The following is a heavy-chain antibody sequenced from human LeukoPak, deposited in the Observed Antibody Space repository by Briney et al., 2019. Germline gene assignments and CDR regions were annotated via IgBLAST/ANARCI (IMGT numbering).Heavy chain of an antibody. J-gene: IGHJ3*02. CDR1: GFTFSSYA. D-gene: IGHD5-18*01. V-gene: IGHV3-23*01. CDR2: ISGSGGST. Sequence: GGSLRLSCAASGFTFSSYAMSWVRQAPGKGLEWVSAISGSGGSTYYADSVKGRFTISRDNSKNTLYLQMNNLRAEDTAVYYCARWEVAGYNYGFNAFDIWGQGTTVTVSS. CDR3: ARWEVAGYNYGFNAFDI.